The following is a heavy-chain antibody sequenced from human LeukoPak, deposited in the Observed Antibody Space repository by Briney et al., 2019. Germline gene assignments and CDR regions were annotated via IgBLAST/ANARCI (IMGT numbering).Heavy chain of an antibody. CDR3: IVFGDSNH. D-gene: IGHD4-17*01. J-gene: IGHJ5*02. Sequence: GGSLRLSCAASGLTGSHNYVSWVRQAPGKGLEWVSAIHTSGDTCYADSVKGRFTISRDTSKNTLCLQINSLRVEDTAVYYCIVFGDSNHWGQGTLVTVSS. V-gene: IGHV3-53*01. CDR2: IHTSGDT. CDR1: GLTGSHNY.